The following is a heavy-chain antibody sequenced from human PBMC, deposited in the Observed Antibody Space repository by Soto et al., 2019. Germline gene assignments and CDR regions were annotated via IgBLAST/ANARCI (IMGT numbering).Heavy chain of an antibody. CDR2: IYYSGST. V-gene: IGHV4-59*08. Sequence: SETLSLTCTVSGGSISSYYWSWIRQPPGKGLEWIGYIYYSGSTNYNPSLKSRVTISVDTSKNQFSLKLSSVTAADTAVYYFGRRWGRTLAYGGKGTLVPVSS. CDR1: GGSISSYY. J-gene: IGHJ4*02. D-gene: IGHD6-19*01. CDR3: GRRWGRTLAY.